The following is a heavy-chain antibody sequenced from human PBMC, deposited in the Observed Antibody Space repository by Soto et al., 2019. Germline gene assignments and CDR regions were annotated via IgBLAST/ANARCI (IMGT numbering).Heavy chain of an antibody. D-gene: IGHD3-10*01. CDR3: ARVYNNAFDI. J-gene: IGHJ3*02. Sequence: SETLSLTCTVSGVSISSCGFYWSWIRQHPGKGLEWIGYIYYIGSTYYDPSLKSRVTMSLDTSENQFSLKLSSVTAADTAVYYCARVYNNAFDIWGQGTMVTVSS. V-gene: IGHV4-31*03. CDR1: GVSISSCGFY. CDR2: IYYIGST.